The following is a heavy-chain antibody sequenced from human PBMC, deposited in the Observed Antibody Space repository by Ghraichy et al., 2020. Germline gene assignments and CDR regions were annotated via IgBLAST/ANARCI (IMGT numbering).Heavy chain of an antibody. Sequence: SETLSLTCTVSGGSVSSGTYYWSWIRQPPGKGLEWIGYIYSSGNTNYKPSLKSQVTISVDTSKNQFSLKLSSVTAADTAVYYCARGAYSSGWYGNWGQGTLVTVSS. V-gene: IGHV4-61*01. D-gene: IGHD6-19*01. CDR1: GGSVSSGTYY. CDR2: IYSSGNT. CDR3: ARGAYSSGWYGN. J-gene: IGHJ4*02.